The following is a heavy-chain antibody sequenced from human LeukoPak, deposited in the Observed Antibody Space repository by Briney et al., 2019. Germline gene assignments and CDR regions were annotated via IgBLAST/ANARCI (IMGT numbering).Heavy chain of an antibody. D-gene: IGHD4-23*01. J-gene: IGHJ4*02. CDR3: AREPYGGNPNFDY. CDR1: GGTFSSYA. V-gene: IGHV1-69*05. CDR2: IIPIFGTA. Sequence: SVKVSCKASGGTFSSYAISWVRQAPGLGLEWMGRIIPIFGTANYAQKFQGRVTITTDESTSTAYMELSSLRSEDTAAYYCAREPYGGNPNFDYWGQGTLVTVSS.